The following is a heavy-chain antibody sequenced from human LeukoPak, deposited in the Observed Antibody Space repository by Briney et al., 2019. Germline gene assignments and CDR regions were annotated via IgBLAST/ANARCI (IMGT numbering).Heavy chain of an antibody. J-gene: IGHJ4*02. CDR2: INPNSGGT. CDR1: GYTFTGYY. V-gene: IGHV1-2*02. CDR3: ARDPPYSSSWYYFDY. Sequence: ASVKVSCKASGYTFTGYYIHWVRQAPGQGLEWMGWINPNSGGTNYAQKFQGRVTMTRDTSISTAYMELSRLRSDDTAVYYCARDPPYSSSWYYFDYWGQGTLVTVSS. D-gene: IGHD6-13*01.